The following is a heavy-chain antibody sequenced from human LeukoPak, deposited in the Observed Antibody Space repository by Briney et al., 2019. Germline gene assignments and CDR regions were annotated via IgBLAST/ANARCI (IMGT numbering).Heavy chain of an antibody. D-gene: IGHD3-10*01. J-gene: IGHJ6*03. CDR1: GHTFTSYD. CDR2: MNPNSGNT. CDR3: ARGASSLWFGELLDYYYYYMDV. V-gene: IGHV1-8*01. Sequence: ASVKVSCKASGHTFTSYDINWVRQATGQGLEWMGWMNPNSGNTGYAQKFQGRVTMTRNTSISTAYMELSSLRSEDTAVYYCARGASSLWFGELLDYYYYYMDVWGKGTTVTVSS.